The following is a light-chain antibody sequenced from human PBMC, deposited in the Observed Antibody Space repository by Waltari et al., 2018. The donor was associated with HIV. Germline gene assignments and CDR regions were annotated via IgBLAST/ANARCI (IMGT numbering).Light chain of an antibody. Sequence: DIHMTQSPSSLSASIGDTITISCRAGQAISNYLAWFQMKPGKAPKSLIYGASRLHNGVPSRFSGSGSGTDFTLTINSLQPEDFATYYCQQYKTYPRTFGHGTKVE. V-gene: IGKV1-16*01. CDR2: GAS. CDR3: QQYKTYPRT. CDR1: QAISNY. J-gene: IGKJ1*01.